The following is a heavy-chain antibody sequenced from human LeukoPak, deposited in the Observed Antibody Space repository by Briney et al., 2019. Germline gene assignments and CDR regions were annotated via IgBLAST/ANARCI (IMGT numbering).Heavy chain of an antibody. CDR2: IYHSGST. CDR1: GGSISSGGYS. CDR3: AGVPLLYYYYGMDV. Sequence: PSQTLSLTCAVSGGSISSGGYSWSWIRQPPGKGLEWIGYIYHSGSTYYNPSLKSRVTISVDRSKNQFSLKLSPVTAADTAVYYCAGVPLLYYYYGMDVWGQGTTVTVSS. V-gene: IGHV4-30-2*01. J-gene: IGHJ6*02. D-gene: IGHD2-15*01.